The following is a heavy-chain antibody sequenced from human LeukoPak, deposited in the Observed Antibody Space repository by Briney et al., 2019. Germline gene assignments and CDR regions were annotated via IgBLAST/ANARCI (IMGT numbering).Heavy chain of an antibody. D-gene: IGHD3-10*01. CDR3: AREGSMVRGVTDSDY. CDR1: GGSISGNFYY. CDR2: IYYSGST. J-gene: IGHJ4*02. V-gene: IGHV4-39*07. Sequence: SETLSLTCTVSGGSISGNFYYWGWIRQPPGKGLEWIGSIYYSGSTYYNPSLKSRVTISVDTSKNQFSLKLSSVTAADTAVYYCAREGSMVRGVTDSDYWGQGTLVTVSS.